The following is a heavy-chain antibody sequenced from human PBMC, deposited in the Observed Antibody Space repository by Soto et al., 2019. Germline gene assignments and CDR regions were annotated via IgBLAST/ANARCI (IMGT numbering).Heavy chain of an antibody. CDR1: GSAISSYY. Sequence: PSETLCLTCTVSGSAISSYYWSWIRQPPGKGLEWSGYIYYIGSTHYNPSLKSRVTISLDTSKNQFSLKLSSVTAADTAVYYCARQGGGYSGYDLDYYYGMDVWGQGTTVT. CDR3: ARQGGGYSGYDLDYYYGMDV. J-gene: IGHJ6*02. D-gene: IGHD5-12*01. V-gene: IGHV4-59*08. CDR2: IYYIGST.